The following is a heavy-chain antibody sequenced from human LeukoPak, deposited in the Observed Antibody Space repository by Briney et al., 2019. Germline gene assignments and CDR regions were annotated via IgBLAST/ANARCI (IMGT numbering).Heavy chain of an antibody. J-gene: IGHJ3*02. D-gene: IGHD3-16*01. CDR1: GFTFSSYA. Sequence: GGSLRLSCAASGFTFSSYAMHWVRQAPGKGLEWVAVMSYDGSNKYYADSVKGRFTISRDNAKNSLYLQMNSLRADDTAVYYCARLAGVGGRFDIWGQGTMVTVSS. CDR2: MSYDGSNK. V-gene: IGHV3-30-3*01. CDR3: ARLAGVGGRFDI.